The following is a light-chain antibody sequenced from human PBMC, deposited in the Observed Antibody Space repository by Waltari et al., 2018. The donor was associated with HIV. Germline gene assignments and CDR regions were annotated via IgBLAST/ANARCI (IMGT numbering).Light chain of an antibody. CDR1: SNDVGSSNY. Sequence: LTQPASVSGSPGQSITISCTGTSNDVGSSNYVSWHQQHPGEAPKLIIHDVSDRPSGISNRFSGPKSGNTASLTISGLQTEDEAYYYCNSYTSSTTYVFGTGTRVTVL. CDR2: DVS. J-gene: IGLJ1*01. V-gene: IGLV2-14*03. CDR3: NSYTSSTTYV.